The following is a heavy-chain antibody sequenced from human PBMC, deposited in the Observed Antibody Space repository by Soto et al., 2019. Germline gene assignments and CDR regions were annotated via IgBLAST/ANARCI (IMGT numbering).Heavy chain of an antibody. J-gene: IGHJ4*02. V-gene: IGHV3-30-3*01. CDR1: GFTFRNYA. Sequence: QVQLVESGGGVVQPGTSLRLSCAASGFTFRNYAMHWVRQSPAKGLEWLAVISFDGANIFYADAAKGRFTISRDNSKETLYLQLDRLRPEDTGVYFCARDPYGGYIFDSWGQGTQVTLSS. CDR2: ISFDGANI. CDR3: ARDPYGGYIFDS. D-gene: IGHD5-12*01.